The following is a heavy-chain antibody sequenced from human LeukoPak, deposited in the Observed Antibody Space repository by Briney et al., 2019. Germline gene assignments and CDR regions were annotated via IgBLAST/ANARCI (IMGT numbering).Heavy chain of an antibody. J-gene: IGHJ4*02. CDR1: GCTFSSHA. D-gene: IGHD5/OR15-5a*01. CDR2: ISDTGGST. CDR3: ARVRDVYGQFDY. V-gene: IGHV3-23*01. Sequence: GGSLRLSCAASGCTFSSHAMSWIRQAPGKGLEWVSAISDTGGSTYYADSVKGRFTISRDNSKNTLYLQMDSLRAEDTAVYYCARVRDVYGQFDYWGQGTLVTVSS.